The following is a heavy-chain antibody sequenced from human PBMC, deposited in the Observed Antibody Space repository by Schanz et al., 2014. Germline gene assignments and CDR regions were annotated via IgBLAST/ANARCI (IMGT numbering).Heavy chain of an antibody. V-gene: IGHV1-46*03. CDR3: ARDGVDAAAGGNY. CDR1: GYTFTSDS. Sequence: QVQLVQSGAEVKKPGASVKVSCKASGYTFTSDSMHWVRQAPGQGLEWMGMIIPSLGLAKYEQKFQDKVTITADTSTTTAYMELSGLRSEDTAVYYCARDGVDAAAGGNYWGQGTLVTVSS. D-gene: IGHD6-13*01. J-gene: IGHJ4*02. CDR2: IIPSLGLA.